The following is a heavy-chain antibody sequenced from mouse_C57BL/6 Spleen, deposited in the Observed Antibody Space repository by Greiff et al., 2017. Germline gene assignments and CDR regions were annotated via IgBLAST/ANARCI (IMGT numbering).Heavy chain of an antibody. V-gene: IGHV5-17*01. CDR3: ARDWDLDY. D-gene: IGHD4-1*01. CDR2: ISSGSSTI. Sequence: EVKVVESGGGLVKPGGSLKLSCAASGFTFSDYGMHWVRQAPEKGLEWVAYISSGSSTIDYADTVKGRFTISRDKAKNTLFLQMTSLRSEDTAMYYCARDWDLDYWGQGTTLTVSS. CDR1: GFTFSDYG. J-gene: IGHJ2*01.